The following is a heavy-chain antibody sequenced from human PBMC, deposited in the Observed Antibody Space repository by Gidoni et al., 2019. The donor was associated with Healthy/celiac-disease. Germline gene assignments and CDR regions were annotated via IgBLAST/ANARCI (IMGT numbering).Heavy chain of an antibody. CDR3: ASRILTGYYGDRESPGYIDY. CDR1: GFTVSSNY. Sequence: EVQLVESGGGLVQPGGSLRLSCAASGFTVSSNYMSWVRKAPGTGLEWVSVIYSGGSTYYADSVKGRFTISRDNSKNTLYLQMNSLRAEDTAVYYCASRILTGYYGDRESPGYIDYWGQGTLVTVSS. D-gene: IGHD3-9*01. V-gene: IGHV3-66*01. J-gene: IGHJ4*02. CDR2: IYSGGST.